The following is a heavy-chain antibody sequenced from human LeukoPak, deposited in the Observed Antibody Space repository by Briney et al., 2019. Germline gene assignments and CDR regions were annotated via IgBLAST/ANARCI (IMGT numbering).Heavy chain of an antibody. CDR1: GYTFTVYY. D-gene: IGHD3-16*01. J-gene: IGHJ4*02. Sequence: ASVKVSCKASGYTFTVYYMHWVRQAPGQGLEWMGWINPNSGGTNNAQKFQGRVTMTRDTSISTAYMELSRLRSDDTAVYYCVKGGLGGFVDYWGQGTLVTVSS. V-gene: IGHV1-2*02. CDR3: VKGGLGGFVDY. CDR2: INPNSGGT.